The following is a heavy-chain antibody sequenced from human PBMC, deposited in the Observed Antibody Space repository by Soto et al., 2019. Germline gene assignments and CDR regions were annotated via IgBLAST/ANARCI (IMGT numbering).Heavy chain of an antibody. J-gene: IGHJ4*02. V-gene: IGHV4-34*01. D-gene: IGHD5-12*01. CDR3: ARGIVATLDY. Sequence: SETLSLTCAVYGGSFSGYYWSWIRQPPGKGLEWIGEINHSGSTNYNPSLKSRVTISVDTSKNQFSLKLSSVTAADTAVYYCARGIVATLDYWGQGTLVTVSS. CDR2: INHSGST. CDR1: GGSFSGYY.